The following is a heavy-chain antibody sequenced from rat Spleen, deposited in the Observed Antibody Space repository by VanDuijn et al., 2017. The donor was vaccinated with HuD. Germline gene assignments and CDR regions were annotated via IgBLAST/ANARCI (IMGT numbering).Heavy chain of an antibody. CDR1: GYSITSSYK. J-gene: IGHJ1*01. Sequence: EVQPQESGPGLVKPSQSLSLTCSVTGYSITSSYKWNWIRKFPGHKLEWMGYIDNAGSTNYNPSLRSRISITRDTSKNQFFLQLNSVTTEDTATYYCARWGGGYFDFWGPGTMVTVSS. V-gene: IGHV3-3*01. CDR2: IDNAGST. CDR3: ARWGGGYFDF. D-gene: IGHD1-11*01.